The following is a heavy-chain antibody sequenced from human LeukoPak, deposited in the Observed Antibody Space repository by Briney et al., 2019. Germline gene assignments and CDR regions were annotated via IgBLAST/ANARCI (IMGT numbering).Heavy chain of an antibody. CDR3: ARDWVTRFVVWYFDL. Sequence: PSETLSLTCTVSGGSISSSSYYWGWIRQPPGKGLEWIGSIYYSGSTYYNPSLKSRVTISVDTSKNQFSLKLSSVTAADTAVYYCARDWVTRFVVWYFDLWGRGTLVTVSS. CDR2: IYYSGST. J-gene: IGHJ2*01. CDR1: GGSISSSSYY. V-gene: IGHV4-39*07. D-gene: IGHD4-23*01.